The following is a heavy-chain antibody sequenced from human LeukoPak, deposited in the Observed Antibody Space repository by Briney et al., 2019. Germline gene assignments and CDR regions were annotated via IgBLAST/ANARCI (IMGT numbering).Heavy chain of an antibody. D-gene: IGHD1-26*01. CDR1: GFTFSSYW. CDR3: ASYSGSYYAAFDI. Sequence: GSLRLSCAASGFTFSSYWMSWVRQAPGKGLEWAANIKQDGSEKYYVDSVKGRFTISRDNAKKSLYLQMNSLRAEDTAVYYCASYSGSYYAAFDIWGQGTMVTVSS. V-gene: IGHV3-7*05. J-gene: IGHJ3*02. CDR2: IKQDGSEK.